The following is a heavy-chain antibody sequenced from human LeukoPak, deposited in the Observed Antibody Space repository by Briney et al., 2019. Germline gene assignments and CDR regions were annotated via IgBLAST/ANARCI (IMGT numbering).Heavy chain of an antibody. V-gene: IGHV3-30*18. D-gene: IGHD1/OR15-1a*01. J-gene: IGHJ4*02. CDR1: GFTFNIFG. CDR2: ISPDGNKE. Sequence: GRSLRLSCAASGFTFNIFGIHWVRQAPGKGLEWVAAISPDGNKEYYTESVKGRFTVSRDNSKNTIYLQMNSLRCEDSAVYYCAKVNNYDDYWGQGTLVTVSS. CDR3: AKVNNYDDY.